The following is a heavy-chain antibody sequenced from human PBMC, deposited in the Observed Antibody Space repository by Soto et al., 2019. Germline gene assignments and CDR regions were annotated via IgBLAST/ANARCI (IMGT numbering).Heavy chain of an antibody. CDR2: IYYSGST. J-gene: IGHJ6*02. CDR1: GGSISSGGYY. V-gene: IGHV4-31*03. Sequence: PSETLSLTCTVSGGSISSGGYYWSWIRQDPGKGLEWIGYIYYSGSTYYNPSLKSRVTISVGTSKNQFSLKLSSVTAADTAVYYCARDLPDTAMPDYYYYGMDVWGQGTTVTVSS. D-gene: IGHD5-18*01. CDR3: ARDLPDTAMPDYYYYGMDV.